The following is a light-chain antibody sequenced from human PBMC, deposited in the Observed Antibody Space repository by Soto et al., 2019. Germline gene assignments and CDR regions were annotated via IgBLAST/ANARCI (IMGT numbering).Light chain of an antibody. Sequence: AIQMTQSPTSLSASVGDRVTITCRASQDVRNYLGWYQQKPGKAPKLLIYGASSLQSGVPSRFSCSGFGTDFTLTISSLQPEDSATYYCLQDHNYFWTFGQGTKVDIK. V-gene: IGKV1-6*01. CDR3: LQDHNYFWT. CDR2: GAS. J-gene: IGKJ1*01. CDR1: QDVRNY.